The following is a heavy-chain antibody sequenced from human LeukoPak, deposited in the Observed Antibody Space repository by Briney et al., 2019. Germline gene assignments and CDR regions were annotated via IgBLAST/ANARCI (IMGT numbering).Heavy chain of an antibody. Sequence: SETLPLTCTVSGGSISSHYWSWFRQPAGKGLEWIGRIFTSGSTNYNPSLKSRVTMSVDTSKNQFSLKLSSVTAADTAVYYCARAVIVGDAFDIWGQGTMVTVSS. J-gene: IGHJ3*02. CDR1: GGSISSHY. D-gene: IGHD2/OR15-2a*01. CDR2: IFTSGST. CDR3: ARAVIVGDAFDI. V-gene: IGHV4-4*07.